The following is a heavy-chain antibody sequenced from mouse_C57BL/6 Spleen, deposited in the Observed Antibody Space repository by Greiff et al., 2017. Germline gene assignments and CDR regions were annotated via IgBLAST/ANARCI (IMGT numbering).Heavy chain of an antibody. Sequence: QVQLQQPGAELVKPGASVKLSCKASGYTFTSYWMHWVKQRPGQGLEWIGMIHPNSGSTNYNEKFKSKATLTVDKSSSTAYMQLSSLTSEDSAVYYCARRRSNYDYAMDYWGQGTSVTVSS. J-gene: IGHJ4*01. V-gene: IGHV1-64*01. CDR1: GYTFTSYW. D-gene: IGHD2-5*01. CDR3: ARRRSNYDYAMDY. CDR2: IHPNSGST.